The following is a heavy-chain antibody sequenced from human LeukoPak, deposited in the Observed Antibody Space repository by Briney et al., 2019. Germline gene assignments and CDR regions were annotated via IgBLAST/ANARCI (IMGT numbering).Heavy chain of an antibody. Sequence: SETLSLTCAVYGGSFSGYYWSWIRQPPGKGLEWIGEINHSGSTNYNPSLKSRVTISVDTSKNQFSLKLSSVTAADTAVYYCARENMSTMIVVVTHAFDIWGQGTKVTVSS. CDR2: INHSGST. D-gene: IGHD3-22*01. CDR1: GGSFSGYY. J-gene: IGHJ3*02. V-gene: IGHV4-34*01. CDR3: ARENMSTMIVVVTHAFDI.